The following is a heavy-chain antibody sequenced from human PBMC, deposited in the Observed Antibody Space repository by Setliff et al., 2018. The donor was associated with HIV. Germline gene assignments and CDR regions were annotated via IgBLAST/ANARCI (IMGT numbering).Heavy chain of an antibody. CDR3: GTAMYYYYGLDV. V-gene: IGHV4-59*08. CDR1: GGSISSQY. D-gene: IGHD2-2*01. J-gene: IGHJ6*02. CDR2: VYNSGTT. Sequence: SETLSLTCTVSGGSISSQYWSWIRQTPGKGLESIGYVYNSGTTNYNPSLESRVTISVDTSKNQFSLKLSSVTAADAAVYYCGTAMYYYYGLDVWGQGIRVTVSS.